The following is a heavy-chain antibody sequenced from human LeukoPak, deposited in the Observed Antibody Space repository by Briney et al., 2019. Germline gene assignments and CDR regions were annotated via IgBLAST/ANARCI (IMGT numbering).Heavy chain of an antibody. D-gene: IGHD5-12*01. CDR1: GFTFSSYA. CDR2: IRGGGGTT. J-gene: IGHJ4*02. V-gene: IGHV3-23*01. CDR3: ATVLVATNLDYFDS. Sequence: AGGSLILSCAASGFTFSSYAMTRVRQAPGKGLEWVSLIRGGGGTTYYADSVKGRFSISRDNSKNTLYLQMNSLRAEDTAVYYCATVLVATNLDYFDSWGQGILVTVSS.